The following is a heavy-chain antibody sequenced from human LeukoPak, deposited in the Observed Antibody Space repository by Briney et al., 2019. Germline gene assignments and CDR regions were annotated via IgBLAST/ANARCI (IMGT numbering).Heavy chain of an antibody. D-gene: IGHD5-24*01. CDR1: GGSISSYY. Sequence: SETLSLTCTVSGGSISSYYWSWIRQPPGKGLEWIGYIYYSGSTNYNPSLKSRVTISVDTSKNQFSLKLSSVTAADTAVYYCARRVEMATMETWGPGTLVTVS. V-gene: IGHV4-59*01. CDR2: IYYSGST. J-gene: IGHJ4*02. CDR3: ARRVEMATMET.